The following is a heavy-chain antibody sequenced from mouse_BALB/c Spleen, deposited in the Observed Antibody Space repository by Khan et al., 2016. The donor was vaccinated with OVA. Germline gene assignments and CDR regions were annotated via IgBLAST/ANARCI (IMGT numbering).Heavy chain of an antibody. V-gene: IGHV1-69*02. CDR2: VYPSDSYT. CDR1: GYTFTNYW. J-gene: IGHJ3*01. CDR3: TREWVDGSSFAY. D-gene: IGHD1-3*01. Sequence: QVQLQQPGAELVRPGASVKLSCKASGYTFTNYWINWVKQRPGQGLEWIGNVYPSDSYTNYNQKFKDKATLTVDKSSSTAYMPLSSPTSDDSAVYCCTREWVDGSSFAYWGQGTLVTVSA.